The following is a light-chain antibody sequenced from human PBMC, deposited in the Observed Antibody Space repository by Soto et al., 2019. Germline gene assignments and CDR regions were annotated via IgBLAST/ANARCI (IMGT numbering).Light chain of an antibody. CDR1: SSDVGGYNY. Sequence: QSVLTQPASVSGSPGQSITISCTGTSSDVGGYNYVSWYQQHPDKAPKLMIYEGSKRPSGVSNRFSGSKSGNTASLTISGLQAEDEADYYCCSYAGSSTLVFGGGTQLTVL. CDR3: CSYAGSSTLV. CDR2: EGS. J-gene: IGLJ2*01. V-gene: IGLV2-23*01.